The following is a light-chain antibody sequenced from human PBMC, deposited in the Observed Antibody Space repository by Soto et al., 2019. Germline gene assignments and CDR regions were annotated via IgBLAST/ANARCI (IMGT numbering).Light chain of an antibody. CDR1: SSDVGGYNY. CDR2: DVS. Sequence: QSALAQPASVSGSPGQSITISCTGTSSDVGGYNYVSWYQQHPGKAPKLMIYDVSNRPSGASNRFSGSKSGNTASLTISGLQAEDEADYYCSSYTSSSTLDYVFGTGTKVTVL. V-gene: IGLV2-14*01. CDR3: SSYTSSSTLDYV. J-gene: IGLJ1*01.